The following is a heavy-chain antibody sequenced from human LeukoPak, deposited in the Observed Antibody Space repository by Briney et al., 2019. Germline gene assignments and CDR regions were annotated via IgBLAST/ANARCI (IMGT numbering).Heavy chain of an antibody. Sequence: ASVKVSCKASGYTFTSYGFTWVRQAPGQGLEWMGWISAYNGNTNYAQKLQGRVTMTTDTSTSTAYMELRSLRSDDTAVYYCAREMMVASLTGLFISLDYWGQGTLVTVSS. CDR2: ISAYNGNT. D-gene: IGHD3-9*01. J-gene: IGHJ4*02. CDR3: AREMMVASLTGLFISLDY. CDR1: GYTFTSYG. V-gene: IGHV1-18*01.